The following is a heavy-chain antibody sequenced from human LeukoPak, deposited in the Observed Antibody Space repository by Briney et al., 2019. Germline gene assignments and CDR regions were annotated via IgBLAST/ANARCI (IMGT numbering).Heavy chain of an antibody. CDR1: GFTFDDYA. Sequence: PGRSLRLSCAASGFTFDDYAMHWVRQAPGKGLEWVSGISWNSGSIGYADSAKGRFTISRDNAKNSLYLQMNSLRAEDTALYYCAKDVSYSSSWYHLDYWGQGTLVTVSS. D-gene: IGHD6-13*01. CDR3: AKDVSYSSSWYHLDY. CDR2: ISWNSGSI. J-gene: IGHJ4*02. V-gene: IGHV3-9*01.